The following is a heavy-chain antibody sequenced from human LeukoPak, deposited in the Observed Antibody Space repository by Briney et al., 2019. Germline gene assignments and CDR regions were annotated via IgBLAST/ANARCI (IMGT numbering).Heavy chain of an antibody. Sequence: ASVKVSCKASGYTFTSNYIQWVRQAPGQGLEWMGMIYPRDGSTSYAQKFQGRVTVTRDTSTSTVHMELSGLRSEVTAVYYCARDQEGFDYWGQGTLVTVSS. J-gene: IGHJ4*02. CDR1: GYTFTSNY. CDR3: ARDQEGFDY. CDR2: IYPRDGST. V-gene: IGHV1-46*01.